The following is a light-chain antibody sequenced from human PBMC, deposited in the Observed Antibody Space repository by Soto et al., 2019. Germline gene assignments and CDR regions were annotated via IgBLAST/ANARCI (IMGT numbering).Light chain of an antibody. CDR2: EVN. CDR3: SSYTGINTQV. J-gene: IGLJ3*02. CDR1: SSDVAGYNY. Sequence: QSVLTQPASVSGSPGQSITISCTGTSSDVAGYNYVSWYQQYPGKVPKLVIYEVNNRPSGVSYRFSGSKSGNTASLTISGLQAEDEDDYYCSSYTGINTQVFGGVTKLTVL. V-gene: IGLV2-14*01.